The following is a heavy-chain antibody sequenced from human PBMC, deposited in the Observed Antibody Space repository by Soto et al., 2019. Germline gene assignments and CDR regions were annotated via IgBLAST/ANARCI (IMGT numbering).Heavy chain of an antibody. V-gene: IGHV4-59*08. J-gene: IGHJ6*02. Sequence: QVQLQESGPGLVKPSETLSLSCTVSGGSISSYYWSWFRQSPGKRMEWIGYVHHSWGSSYNPSLRSRVAISLDASKSQFSLKVTSVTATATAMYYCARQGFGPLHGLVDVWGQGTTVTVSS. CDR2: VHHSWGS. D-gene: IGHD3-10*01. CDR1: GGSISSYY. CDR3: ARQGFGPLHGLVDV.